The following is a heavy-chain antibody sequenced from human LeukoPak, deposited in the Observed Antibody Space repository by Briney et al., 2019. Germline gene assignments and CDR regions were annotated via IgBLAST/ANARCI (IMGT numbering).Heavy chain of an antibody. D-gene: IGHD3-10*01. V-gene: IGHV4-34*01. Sequence: PSETLSLTCAVYGGSFSGYYWSWIRQPPGKVLEWIGEINHSGSTNYNPSLKSRVTISVDTSKNQFSLKLSSVTAADTAVYYCARGPAVRGVPYNWFDPWGQGTLVTVSS. CDR2: INHSGST. J-gene: IGHJ5*02. CDR1: GGSFSGYY. CDR3: ARGPAVRGVPYNWFDP.